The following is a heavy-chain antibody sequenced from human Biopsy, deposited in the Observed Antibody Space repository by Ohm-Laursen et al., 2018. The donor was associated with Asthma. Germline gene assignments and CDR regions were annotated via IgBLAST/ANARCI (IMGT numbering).Heavy chain of an antibody. Sequence: TLSLTCDVSPGSFSGFFWTWIRQSPGKGLEWIGETNERGVTNNNPSLKSRVIISIDTYRNRVSLKLTTVTAADTAVYYCARGPELDVWGQGTTVTVSS. V-gene: IGHV4-34*01. CDR3: ARGPELDV. CDR1: PGSFSGFF. CDR2: TNERGVT. J-gene: IGHJ6*02.